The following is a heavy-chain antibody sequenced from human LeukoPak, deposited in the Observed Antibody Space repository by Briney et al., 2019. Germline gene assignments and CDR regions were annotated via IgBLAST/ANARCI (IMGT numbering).Heavy chain of an antibody. D-gene: IGHD3-10*01. Sequence: GRSLRLSCAASGFTFSSYAMHWVRQAPGKGLEWVAVISYDGSNKYYADSVKGRFTISRDNSKNTLYLQMNSLRAEDTAVYYCASLIYGSGSFDYWGQEPWSPSPQ. V-gene: IGHV3-30-3*01. CDR1: GFTFSSYA. J-gene: IGHJ4*01. CDR3: ASLIYGSGSFDY. CDR2: ISYDGSNK.